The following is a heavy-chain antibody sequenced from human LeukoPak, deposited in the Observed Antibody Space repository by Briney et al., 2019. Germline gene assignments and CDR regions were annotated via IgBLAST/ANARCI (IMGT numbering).Heavy chain of an antibody. J-gene: IGHJ4*02. V-gene: IGHV4-39*01. CDR3: ARHYPYGGNWDY. D-gene: IGHD4-23*01. CDR2: IYYSGTT. Sequence: SETLSLTCTVSGGSISSSSYYWGWIRKPRGEGGGWFESIYYSGTTYYNPSLKSRVTISVDTSKNQFSLKLSSVTAADTAVYYCARHYPYGGNWDYWGQGTLVTVSS. CDR1: GGSISSSSYY.